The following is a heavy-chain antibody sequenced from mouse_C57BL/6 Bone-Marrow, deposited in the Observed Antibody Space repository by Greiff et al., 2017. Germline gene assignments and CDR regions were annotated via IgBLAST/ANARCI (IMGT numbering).Heavy chain of an antibody. J-gene: IGHJ3*01. V-gene: IGHV5-6*02. Sequence: EVKLMESGGDLVKPGGSLKLSCEASGYTFSSYGMSWVRQTPDKRLEWVATISSGGSYTYYPENVKGRFTISRDNAKNTLYLQMSSRMSEDTSMFYCAGRLLTGAYWGQGTLVTVSA. CDR1: GYTFSSYG. D-gene: IGHD4-1*01. CDR3: AGRLLTGAY. CDR2: ISSGGSYT.